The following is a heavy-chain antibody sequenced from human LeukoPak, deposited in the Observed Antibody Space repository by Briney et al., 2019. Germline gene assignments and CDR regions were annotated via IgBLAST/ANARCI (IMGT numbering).Heavy chain of an antibody. CDR3: ARGGTYNGILSFDP. J-gene: IGHJ5*02. CDR2: IYYSGST. Sequence: SETLSLTCTVSGGPISSYYWTWIRQPQAKGRGCVGNIYYSGSTNYNPSLKSRVSMSVDTSNIQFSLKLSSVTAADTAVYYCARGGTYNGILSFDPWGQGTLVTVSS. D-gene: IGHD1-14*01. CDR1: GGPISSYY. V-gene: IGHV4-59*01.